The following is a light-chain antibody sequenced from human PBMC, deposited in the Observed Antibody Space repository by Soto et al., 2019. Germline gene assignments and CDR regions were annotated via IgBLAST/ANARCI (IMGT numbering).Light chain of an antibody. CDR1: QTISSW. V-gene: IGKV1-5*03. J-gene: IGKJ1*01. Sequence: DIQMTQSPSTLSGSVGDRVTITCRASQTISSWLAWYQQKPGKAPKLLIYKASTLKSGVPSRFSGSGSGTDLTLAVSSLKCEDFPSSNCQHSATAPRPSGPGTKVDIK. CDR2: KAS. CDR3: QHSATAPRP.